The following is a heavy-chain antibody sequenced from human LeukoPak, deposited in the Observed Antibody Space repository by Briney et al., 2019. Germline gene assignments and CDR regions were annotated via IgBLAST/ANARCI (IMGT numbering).Heavy chain of an antibody. J-gene: IGHJ6*04. V-gene: IGHV3-21*01. CDR1: GVTFRSDT. CDR2: ISSGSTYM. D-gene: IGHD3-10*02. Sequence: PGGSLRLSCAASGVTFRSDTLNWVRQAPGKGLEWVSSISSGSTYMYYADSVKGRFTISRDNAKNSLYLQMNSLRADDTAVYYCAELGITMIGGVWGKGTTVTISS. CDR3: AELGITMIGGV.